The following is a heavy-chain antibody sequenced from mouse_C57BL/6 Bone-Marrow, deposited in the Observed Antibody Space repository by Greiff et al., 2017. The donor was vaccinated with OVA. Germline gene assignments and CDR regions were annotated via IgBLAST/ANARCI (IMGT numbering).Heavy chain of an antibody. CDR1: GFTFSNYW. J-gene: IGHJ2*01. V-gene: IGHV6-3*01. CDR3: TDFGSSFFDY. D-gene: IGHD1-1*01. Sequence: DVHLVESGGGLVQPGGSMQLSCVASGFTFSNYWMNWVRQSPEKGLEWVAQIRLKSDNYATHYAESVQGRFTISRDDSKISVYLQMNNLRSEDTGIYYCTDFGSSFFDYWGQGTPLTVSS. CDR2: IRLKSDNYAT.